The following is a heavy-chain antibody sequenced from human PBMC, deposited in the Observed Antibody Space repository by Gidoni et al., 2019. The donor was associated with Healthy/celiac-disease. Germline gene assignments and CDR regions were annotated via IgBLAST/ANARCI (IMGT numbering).Heavy chain of an antibody. V-gene: IGHV4-39*01. J-gene: IGHJ6*02. Sequence: QLQLQESGPGLVKPSDTLSLTCTVSGGSISISSYYWGWIRQPPGKGLEWIGSIYYSGSTYYNPSLKSRVTISVDTSKNQFSLKLSSVTAADTAVYYCARRGRRTWRLRYYYGMDVWGQGTTVTDSS. D-gene: IGHD3-16*01. CDR3: ARRGRRTWRLRYYYGMDV. CDR1: GGSISISSYY. CDR2: IYYSGST.